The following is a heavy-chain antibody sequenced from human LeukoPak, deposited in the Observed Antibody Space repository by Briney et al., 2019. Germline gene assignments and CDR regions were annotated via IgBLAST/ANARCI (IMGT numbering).Heavy chain of an antibody. D-gene: IGHD6-13*01. CDR2: IYTSGST. Sequence: SQTLSLTCTVSGGSISSGSYYWSWIRQPAGKGLEWIGRIYTSGSTNYNPSLKSRVTISVDTSKNQFSPKLSSVTAADTAVYYCARNSIAAAGYPDYWGQGTLVTVSS. CDR3: ARNSIAAAGYPDY. V-gene: IGHV4-61*02. J-gene: IGHJ4*02. CDR1: GGSISSGSYY.